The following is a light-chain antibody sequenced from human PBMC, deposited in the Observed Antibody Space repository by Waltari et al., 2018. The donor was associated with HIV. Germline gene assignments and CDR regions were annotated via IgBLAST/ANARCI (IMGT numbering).Light chain of an antibody. J-gene: IGLJ3*02. CDR1: SSNIGAGDD. CDR3: QSYDSALSGWV. V-gene: IGLV1-40*01. CDR2: GNR. Sequence: QSVLTQPPSVSGAPGQRVTISCPGSSSNIGAGDDVHRYEQLPGAAPKLLIYGNRHRLSGVPDRFSGSKSGTSASLAITGLQAEDEADYYCQSYDSALSGWVFGGGTKLTVL.